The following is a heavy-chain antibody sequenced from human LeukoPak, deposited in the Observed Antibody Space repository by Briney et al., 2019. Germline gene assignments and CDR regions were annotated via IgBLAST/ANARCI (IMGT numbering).Heavy chain of an antibody. CDR2: ITSRGEST. Sequence: PGGSLRLSCAASGFTFSIYAMSWVRQAPGKGLQWVSSITSRGESTWYVDSVKGRFTISRDNSKNSLYLQMNSLRTEDTALYYCAKDIGRIQYYYYYYMDVWGKGTTVTVSS. CDR3: AKDIGRIQYYYYYYMDV. V-gene: IGHV3-43*01. D-gene: IGHD5-18*01. CDR1: GFTFSIYA. J-gene: IGHJ6*03.